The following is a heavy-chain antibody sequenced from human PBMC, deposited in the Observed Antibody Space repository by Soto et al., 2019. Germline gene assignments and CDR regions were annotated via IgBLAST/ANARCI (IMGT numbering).Heavy chain of an antibody. CDR3: AKAPYYYDSRGPRGY. Sequence: GGSLRLSCAASGFTFSSYAMSWVRQAPGKGLEWVSAISGSGGSTYYADSVKGRFTISRDNSKNTLYLQMNSLRAEDTAVYYCAKAPYYYDSRGPRGYWGQGTLVTVSS. CDR1: GFTFSSYA. J-gene: IGHJ4*02. V-gene: IGHV3-23*01. D-gene: IGHD3-22*01. CDR2: ISGSGGST.